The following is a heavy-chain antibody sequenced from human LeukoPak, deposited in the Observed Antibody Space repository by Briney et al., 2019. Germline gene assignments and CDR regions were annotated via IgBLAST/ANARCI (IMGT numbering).Heavy chain of an antibody. CDR2: LDQGGSDD. V-gene: IGHV3-7*01. CDR3: ARDVSLGFWSGYSDY. CDR1: GFIFSDYS. J-gene: IGHJ4*01. Sequence: GGSLRLSCAASGFIFSDYSMTWVRQAPGKGLEWVANLDQGGSDDFYLDSVRGRFIISRDNARNSLYLQMNGLGVEDTAVCYCARDVSLGFWSGYSDYWGHGTLVAVAS. D-gene: IGHD3-3*01.